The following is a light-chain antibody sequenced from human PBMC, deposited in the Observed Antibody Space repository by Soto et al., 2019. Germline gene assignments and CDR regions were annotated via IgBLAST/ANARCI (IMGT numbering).Light chain of an antibody. V-gene: IGLV2-8*01. CDR1: SSDVGGYNY. J-gene: IGLJ1*01. CDR2: EVN. CDR3: SSYAGSSNV. Sequence: QSALAQPPSASGSPGQSVAIPCTGTSSDVGGYNYVSWYQRHPGKAPKLMIYEVNKRPSGVPDRFSGSKSGNTASLTVSGLQAEDEADYYCSSYAGSSNVFGTGTKVTVL.